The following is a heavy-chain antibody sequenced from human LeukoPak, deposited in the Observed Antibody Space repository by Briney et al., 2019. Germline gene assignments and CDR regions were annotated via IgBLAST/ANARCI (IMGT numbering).Heavy chain of an antibody. CDR2: ISYSGGT. J-gene: IGHJ5*02. V-gene: IGHV4-59*01. Sequence: SETLSLTCTVSSGSISSYYWSWIRQPPGKGLEWLGYISYSGGTNYNPSLKSRVTISIDTSKNQFSLKLRSVTAADTAVYYCARESTNWFDPWGQGTLVTVSS. CDR1: SGSISSYY. CDR3: ARESTNWFDP.